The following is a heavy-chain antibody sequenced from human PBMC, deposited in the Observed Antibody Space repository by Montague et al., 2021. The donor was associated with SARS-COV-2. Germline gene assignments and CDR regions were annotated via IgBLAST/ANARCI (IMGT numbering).Heavy chain of an antibody. CDR3: ARGRNFLLLFEYHYGMDV. D-gene: IGHD2-2*01. V-gene: IGHV1-8*01. CDR2: VNPNSANT. Sequence: SLKVSCTASAYPFTSFDIHLLRQAPVQGLEWMGWVNPNSANTGYSQKFQGRVTMTRNIAVSTAYMELSSLRSEDTAVYYCARGRNFLLLFEYHYGMDVWGQGTTITVSS. CDR1: AYPFTSFD. J-gene: IGHJ6*02.